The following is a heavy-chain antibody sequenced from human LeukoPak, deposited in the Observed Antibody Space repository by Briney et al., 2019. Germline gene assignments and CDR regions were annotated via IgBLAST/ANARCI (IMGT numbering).Heavy chain of an antibody. CDR1: GGSFSGYY. V-gene: IGHV4-34*01. D-gene: IGHD6-13*01. J-gene: IGHJ4*02. Sequence: SETLSLTCAVYGGSFSGYYWSWIRQPPGKGLEWIGEINHSGSTNYNPSLKSRVTISVDTSKNQFSLKLSSVTAADTAVYYCARQPYSSSWFEDDYWGQGTLVTVSS. CDR2: INHSGST. CDR3: ARQPYSSSWFEDDY.